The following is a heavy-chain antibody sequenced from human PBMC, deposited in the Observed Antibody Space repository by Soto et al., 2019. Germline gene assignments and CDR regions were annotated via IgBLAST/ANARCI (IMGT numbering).Heavy chain of an antibody. V-gene: IGHV3-48*02. CDR3: ASFFWDNWNDGSVDP. CDR2: ISSSSSTI. Sequence: GGSLRLSCAASGFTFSSYSMNWVRQAPGKGLEWVSYISSSSSTIYYADSVKGRFTISRDNAKNSLYLQMNSLRDEDTAVYYCASFFWDNWNDGSVDPWGQGTLVTVSS. D-gene: IGHD1-1*01. J-gene: IGHJ5*02. CDR1: GFTFSSYS.